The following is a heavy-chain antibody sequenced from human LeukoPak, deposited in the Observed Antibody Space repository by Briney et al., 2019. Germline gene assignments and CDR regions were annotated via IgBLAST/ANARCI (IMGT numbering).Heavy chain of an antibody. V-gene: IGHV3-15*01. J-gene: IGHJ4*02. Sequence: MSGGSLRLSCAASGFTFSNAWMGWVRQAPGKGLEWVGRIQSKTDGGTTDYAAPVKSRFTISRDDSKNTLYLQMNSLKTEDTAVYYCTTAGDSSGWYRFWGQGTLVTVSS. CDR3: TTAGDSSGWYRF. CDR1: GFTFSNAW. CDR2: IQSKTDGGTT. D-gene: IGHD6-19*01.